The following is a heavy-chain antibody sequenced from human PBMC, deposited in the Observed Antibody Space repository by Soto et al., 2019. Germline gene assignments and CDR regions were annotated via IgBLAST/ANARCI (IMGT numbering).Heavy chain of an antibody. D-gene: IGHD2-15*01. V-gene: IGHV3-30*18. CDR2: ISYDGSNK. CDR1: GFTFSSYG. CDR3: AKERQDIVVVVAAQNGGFDY. J-gene: IGHJ4*02. Sequence: QVQLVESGGGVVQPGRSLRLSCAASGFTFSSYGMHWVRQAPGKGLEWVAVISYDGSNKYYADSVKGRFTISRDNSKNTLYLQMNSLRAEDTAVYYCAKERQDIVVVVAAQNGGFDYWGQGTLVTVSS.